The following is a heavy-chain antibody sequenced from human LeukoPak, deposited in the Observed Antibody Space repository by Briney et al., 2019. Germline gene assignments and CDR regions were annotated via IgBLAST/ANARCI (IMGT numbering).Heavy chain of an antibody. CDR3: ARLRRVDYFDS. CDR2: IYYSVST. J-gene: IGHJ4*02. V-gene: IGHV4-39*01. D-gene: IGHD2-15*01. Sequence: PSETLSLTCTVSGDSISSSSYYWGWIRQPPGKGLEWIGSIYYSVSTYYNPSLKSRVTISVDTSKNQFSLKLSSVTAADTAVYYCARLRRVDYFDSWGQGTLVTVSS. CDR1: GDSISSSSYY.